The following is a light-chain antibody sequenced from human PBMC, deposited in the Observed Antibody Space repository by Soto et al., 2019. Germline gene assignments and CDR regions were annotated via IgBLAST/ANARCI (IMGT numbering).Light chain of an antibody. CDR3: SSYTSASALGI. CDR1: SSDVGYYDY. V-gene: IGLV2-8*01. J-gene: IGLJ2*01. CDR2: EVT. Sequence: QSVLTQPPSASGFPGQSVTISCTGTSSDVGYYDYVSWYQQHPGKAPKLVIYEVTKRPSGVPDRVSASKSGNTASLTVSGLRAEDEADYYCSSYTSASALGIFGGGTKLTVL.